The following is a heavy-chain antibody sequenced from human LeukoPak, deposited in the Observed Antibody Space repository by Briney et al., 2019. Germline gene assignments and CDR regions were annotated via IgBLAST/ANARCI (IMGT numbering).Heavy chain of an antibody. Sequence: GASVKVSCKVSGYTLTELSMHWVRQAPGKGLEWMGGFDPEDGETIYAQKFQGRVTMTEDTSTDTAYMELSSLRSEDTAVYYCARDWGYCSGGSCYTSPSFDYWGQGTLVTVSS. CDR2: FDPEDGET. J-gene: IGHJ4*02. CDR3: ARDWGYCSGGSCYTSPSFDY. D-gene: IGHD2-15*01. CDR1: GYTLTELS. V-gene: IGHV1-24*01.